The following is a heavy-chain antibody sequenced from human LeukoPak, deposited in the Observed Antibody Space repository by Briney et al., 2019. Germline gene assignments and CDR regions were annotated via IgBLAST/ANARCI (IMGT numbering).Heavy chain of an antibody. J-gene: IGHJ3*02. V-gene: IGHV4-61*02. Sequence: PSETLSLTCTVSGGSISSGSYYWSWIRQPAGKGLEWIGRIYTSGSTNYNPSLKSRVTISVDTSKNQFSLKLSSVTAADTAVYYCARTYYDFWSGYYTGLGDAFDIWGQGTMVTVSS. CDR1: GGSISSGSYY. CDR2: IYTSGST. CDR3: ARTYYDFWSGYYTGLGDAFDI. D-gene: IGHD3-3*01.